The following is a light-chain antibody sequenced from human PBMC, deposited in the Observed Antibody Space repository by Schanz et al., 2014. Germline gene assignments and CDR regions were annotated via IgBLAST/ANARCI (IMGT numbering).Light chain of an antibody. J-gene: IGLJ1*01. CDR3: AAWDDSLDAYV. V-gene: IGLV1-44*01. Sequence: QSVLTQPPSASGTPGQRVTISCSGSSSNIGSNTVNWYQHLPGTAPKLLIYSNTLRPSGVPDRFSGSKSGTSASLAISGLQSEDEADYYCAAWDDSLDAYVFGSGTKVTVL. CDR2: SNT. CDR1: SSNIGSNT.